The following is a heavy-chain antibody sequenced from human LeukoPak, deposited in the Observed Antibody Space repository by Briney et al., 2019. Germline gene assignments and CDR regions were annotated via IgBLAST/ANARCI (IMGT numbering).Heavy chain of an antibody. Sequence: PGGSLRLSCAASGFTFSSYRMNWVRQAPGKGLEWVSYISSSSSTIYYADSVKGRFTISRDNAKNSLYLQMNSLRAEDTAVYYCARGLLWFGELSYFDYWGQGTLVTVSS. CDR2: ISSSSSTI. CDR3: ARGLLWFGELSYFDY. D-gene: IGHD3-10*01. V-gene: IGHV3-48*01. CDR1: GFTFSSYR. J-gene: IGHJ4*02.